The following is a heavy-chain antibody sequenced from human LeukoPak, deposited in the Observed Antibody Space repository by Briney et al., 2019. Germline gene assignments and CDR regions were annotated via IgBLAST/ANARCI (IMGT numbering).Heavy chain of an antibody. CDR3: ARDLRPRLGYCSSTSCQMHGY. CDR2: INPNSGGT. V-gene: IGHV1-2*02. Sequence: GASVKVSCKASGYTFTTYPMNWVRQAPGQGLEWMGWINPNSGGTNYAQKFQGRVTMTRDTSISTAYMELSRLRSDDTAVYYCARDLRPRLGYCSSTSCQMHGYWGQGTLVTVSS. J-gene: IGHJ4*02. D-gene: IGHD2-2*01. CDR1: GYTFTTYP.